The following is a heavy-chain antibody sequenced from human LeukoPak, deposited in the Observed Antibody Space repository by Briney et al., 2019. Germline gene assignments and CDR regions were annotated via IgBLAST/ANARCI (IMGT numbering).Heavy chain of an antibody. CDR1: GFSFRDYE. CDR2: ISITSNTI. D-gene: IGHD5-24*01. Sequence: GGSLRLSCAASGFSFRDYEMNWVRQAPGKGLEWVSYISITSNTIHYADSVKGRFTISRDNTKNSLHLQMTRLRADDTAVYYCARGALDAYDSWGQGTPVTVS. V-gene: IGHV3-48*03. CDR3: ARGALDAYDS. J-gene: IGHJ5*01.